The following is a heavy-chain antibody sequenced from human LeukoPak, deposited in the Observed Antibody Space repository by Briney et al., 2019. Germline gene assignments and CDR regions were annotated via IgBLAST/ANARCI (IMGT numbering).Heavy chain of an antibody. CDR2: IIPIFGTA. V-gene: IGHV1-69*05. D-gene: IGHD5-18*01. CDR3: ARDSYGPYAFDI. CDR1: GGTFSSYA. J-gene: IGHJ3*02. Sequence: SVKVSCKASGGTFSSYAISWVRQAPGQGLEWMGGIIPIFGTANYAQKFQGRVTITTDKSTSTAYMELSSLRSEDTAVYYCARDSYGPYAFDIWGQGTMVTVSS.